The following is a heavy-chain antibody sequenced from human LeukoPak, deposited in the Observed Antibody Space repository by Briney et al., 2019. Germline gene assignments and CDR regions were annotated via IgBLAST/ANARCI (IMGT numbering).Heavy chain of an antibody. CDR3: ARDWREMATSDAFDI. CDR2: INPSGGST. D-gene: IGHD5-24*01. V-gene: IGHV1-46*01. J-gene: IGHJ3*02. Sequence: ASVKVSCKASGYTFRRYFMNWVRQAPGQGLEWMGIINPSGGSTSYAQKFQGRVTMTRDTSTSTVYMELSSLRSEDTAVYYCARDWREMATSDAFDIWGQGTMVTVSS. CDR1: GYTFRRYF.